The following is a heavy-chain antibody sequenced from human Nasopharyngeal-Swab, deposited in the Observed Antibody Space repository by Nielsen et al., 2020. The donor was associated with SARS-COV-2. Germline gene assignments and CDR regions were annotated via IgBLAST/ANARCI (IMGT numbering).Heavy chain of an antibody. J-gene: IGHJ6*02. CDR2: ISAYNGNT. CDR3: ATGFAITMVRGVRYYYYGMDV. D-gene: IGHD3-10*01. Sequence: ASVKVSCKASGYTFTSYGISWVRQAPGQGLEWMGWISAYNGNTNYAQKLQGRVTMTTDTSTSTAYMELRSLRSDDTAVYYCATGFAITMVRGVRYYYYGMDVCGQGTTVTVSS. V-gene: IGHV1-18*01. CDR1: GYTFTSYG.